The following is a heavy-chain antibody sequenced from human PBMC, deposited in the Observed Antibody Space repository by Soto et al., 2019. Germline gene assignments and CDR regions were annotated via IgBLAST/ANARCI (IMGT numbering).Heavy chain of an antibody. CDR2: IFYSGST. D-gene: IGHD6-6*01. J-gene: IGHJ4*02. Sequence: QVQLQESGPGLVKPSQTLSLTCTVSGGSISSGDNYWSWIRQPPGKGLEWIGYIFYSGSTYYNPSLKSRVTISGDRSKNQFSLKLSSVTAADTAVYYWARDTGYSISAAFDYWGQGTLVTVSS. CDR3: ARDTGYSISAAFDY. V-gene: IGHV4-30-4*01. CDR1: GGSISSGDNY.